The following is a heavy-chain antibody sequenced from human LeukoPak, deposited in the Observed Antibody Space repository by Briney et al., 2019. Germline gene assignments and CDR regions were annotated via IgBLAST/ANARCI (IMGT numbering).Heavy chain of an antibody. CDR3: ATDIRYAFDY. D-gene: IGHD3-9*01. Sequence: GGSLRLSCATSGFSFTDYPMNWVRQAPGKGLEWISSIRTTAEGAKYAYYADSVKGRVTISRDDGKNTLYLHMNSLRDDDTAVYYCATDIRYAFDYWGQGILVTVSS. V-gene: IGHV3-48*02. CDR2: IRTTAEGAKYA. CDR1: GFSFTDYP. J-gene: IGHJ4*02.